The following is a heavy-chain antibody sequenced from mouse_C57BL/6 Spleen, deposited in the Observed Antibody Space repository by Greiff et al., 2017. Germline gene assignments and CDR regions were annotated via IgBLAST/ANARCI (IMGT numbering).Heavy chain of an antibody. D-gene: IGHD1-1*01. CDR2: ISGGGGNT. V-gene: IGHV5-9*01. Sequence: EVQLVESGGGLVKPGGSLKLSCAASGFTFSSYTMSWVRQTPEKRLEWVATISGGGGNTYYPDSVKGRFTISRDNAKNTLYLQMSSLRSEDTALYYCARQTTVPSWFAYWGQGTLVTVSA. CDR3: ARQTTVPSWFAY. J-gene: IGHJ3*01. CDR1: GFTFSSYT.